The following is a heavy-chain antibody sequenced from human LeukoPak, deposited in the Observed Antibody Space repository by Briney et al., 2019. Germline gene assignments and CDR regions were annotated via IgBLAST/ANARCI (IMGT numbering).Heavy chain of an antibody. CDR3: ARDDGTLPYYYMDV. V-gene: IGHV3-7*01. CDR2: IKQDGSEK. CDR1: GFTFSSYW. J-gene: IGHJ6*03. Sequence: GGSLRLSCAASGFTFSSYWMNWVRQAPGKGLEWVANIKQDGSEKYYVDSVKGRFTISRDNAKNSLYLQMNSLRAEDTAVYYCARDDGTLPYYYMDVWGKGTTVTVSS.